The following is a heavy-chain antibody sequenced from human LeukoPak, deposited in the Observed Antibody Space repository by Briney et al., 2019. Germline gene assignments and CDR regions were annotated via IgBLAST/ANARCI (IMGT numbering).Heavy chain of an antibody. CDR1: GFTFSSYS. CDR2: ISSSSSYI. CDR3: ARDISPDDYGDYTGPFDY. V-gene: IGHV3-21*01. J-gene: IGHJ4*02. Sequence: GGSLRLSCAASGFTFSSYSMNWVRQAPGKGLEWVSSISSSSSYIYYADSVKGRFTISRDNAKNSLYLQMNSLRAEDTAVYYCARDISPDDYGDYTGPFDYWGQGTLVTVSS. D-gene: IGHD4-17*01.